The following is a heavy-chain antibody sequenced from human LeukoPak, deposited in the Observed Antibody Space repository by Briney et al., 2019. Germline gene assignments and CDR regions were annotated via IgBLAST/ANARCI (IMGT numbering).Heavy chain of an antibody. V-gene: IGHV4-34*01. CDR1: GGSFSGYY. D-gene: IGHD3-10*01. CDR2: INHSGST. Sequence: SETLSLTCAVYGGSFSGYYWSWIRQPPGKGLKWIGEINHSGSTNYNPSLKSRVTISVDTSKNQFSLKLSSVTAADTAVYYCARVFGYGSGSYYKPYFDYWGQGTLVTVSS. CDR3: ARVFGYGSGSYYKPYFDY. J-gene: IGHJ4*02.